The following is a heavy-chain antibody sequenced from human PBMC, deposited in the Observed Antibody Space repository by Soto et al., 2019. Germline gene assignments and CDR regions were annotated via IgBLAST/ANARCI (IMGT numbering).Heavy chain of an antibody. CDR2: ISGSGGTI. CDR3: ARDATGIPGIAAAGTIDY. CDR1: GFTFSSYA. D-gene: IGHD6-13*01. J-gene: IGHJ4*02. V-gene: IGHV3-48*01. Sequence: GGSLRLSCAASGFTFSSYAMSWVRQAPGKGLEWVSDISGSGGTIYYADSVKGRFTISRDNAKNSLYLQMNSLRAEDTAVYYCARDATGIPGIAAAGTIDYWGQGTLVTVSS.